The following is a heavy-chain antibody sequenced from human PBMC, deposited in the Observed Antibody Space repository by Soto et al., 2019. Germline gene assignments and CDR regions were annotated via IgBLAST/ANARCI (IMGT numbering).Heavy chain of an antibody. D-gene: IGHD1-26*01. J-gene: IGHJ4*02. V-gene: IGHV4-34*12. CDR1: GASSSDYN. CDR2: VMYSGST. Sequence: QVQLQQWGAGLLKPSETLSLTCAVYGASSSDYNWSWIRESPGKGLEWIGEVMYSGSTNYNPSLKSRIIISLDASKNQFSLKVTSVTAADTAVYYCARSRILSGRYFDSWGQGSLVTVSS. CDR3: ARSRILSGRYFDS.